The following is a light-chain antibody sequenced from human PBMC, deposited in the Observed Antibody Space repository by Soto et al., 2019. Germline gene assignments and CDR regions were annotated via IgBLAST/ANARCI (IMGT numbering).Light chain of an antibody. CDR2: DVG. Sequence: QSALTQPRSVSGSPGQSVTISCTGTSNDVGVYNYVSWYQHHPGKAPKLMIYDVGKRPSGVPDRFSGSKSGNTASLTISGLKAEDEADYYCCSYAGSYTLVVFGGGTQLTVL. CDR1: SNDVGVYNY. CDR3: CSYAGSYTLVV. V-gene: IGLV2-11*01. J-gene: IGLJ2*01.